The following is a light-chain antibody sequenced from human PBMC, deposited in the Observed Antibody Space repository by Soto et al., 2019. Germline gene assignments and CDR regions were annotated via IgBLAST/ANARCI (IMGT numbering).Light chain of an antibody. Sequence: DIQMTQFQSSLSASVGDRVPITCRASQGIRIDLGWYQQKPGKAPKRLIYAASSLQSGAPSRFSGSGSGTEFTLAISSLQPEDSATFYCLQHSTYPLTFGQGTKVEIK. V-gene: IGKV1-17*01. CDR3: LQHSTYPLT. CDR2: AAS. J-gene: IGKJ1*01. CDR1: QGIRID.